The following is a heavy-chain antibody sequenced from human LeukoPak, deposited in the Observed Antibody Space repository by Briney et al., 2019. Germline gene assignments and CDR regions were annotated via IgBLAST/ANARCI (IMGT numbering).Heavy chain of an antibody. CDR1: LCTFTPYY. Sequence: ASVNVSCKASLCTFTPYYMHWVRPAPARGRAWMGWINPNSGGTNYAQKFQGRVTMTRDTSISTAYMELSRLRSDDTAVYYCARAMTTVVTTDWYFDLWGRGTLVTVSA. D-gene: IGHD4-23*01. CDR3: ARAMTTVVTTDWYFDL. V-gene: IGHV1-2*02. CDR2: INPNSGGT. J-gene: IGHJ2*01.